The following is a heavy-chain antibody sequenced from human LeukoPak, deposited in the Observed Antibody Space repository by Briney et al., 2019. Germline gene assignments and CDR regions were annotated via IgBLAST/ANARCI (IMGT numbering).Heavy chain of an antibody. D-gene: IGHD4-17*01. V-gene: IGHV3-23*01. J-gene: IGHJ6*03. CDR1: GFTFSSYA. CDR2: ISGSGGST. CDR3: AKDAAVTTVTTIYYYYMDV. Sequence: GGSLRLSCAASGFTFSSYAMSWVRQAPGKGLEWVSAISGSGGSTYYADSVKGRFTISRDNSKNTLYPQMNSLRAEDTAVYYCAKDAAVTTVTTIYYYYMDVWGKGTTVTVSS.